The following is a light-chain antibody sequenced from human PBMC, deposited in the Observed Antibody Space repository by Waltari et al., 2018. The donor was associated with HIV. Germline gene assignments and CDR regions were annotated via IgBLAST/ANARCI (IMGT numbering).Light chain of an antibody. CDR3: QQLNGYPRT. J-gene: IGKJ1*01. CDR1: QGVGRY. Sequence: DIHLTQSPSFLSASVGDRVSISCRASQGVGRYLAWYQQKLGKAPKLLIYAASALQSGVPSRFSGSGSGTEFTLTISSLQPEDFATYYCQQLNGYPRTFGQGTKVEHK. CDR2: AAS. V-gene: IGKV1-9*01.